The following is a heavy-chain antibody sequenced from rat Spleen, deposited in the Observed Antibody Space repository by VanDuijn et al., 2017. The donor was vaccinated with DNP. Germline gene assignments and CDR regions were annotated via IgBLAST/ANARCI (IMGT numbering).Heavy chain of an antibody. J-gene: IGHJ4*01. V-gene: IGHV2-15*01. CDR2: MWYDGDT. Sequence: QVQLKESGPGLVQPSETLSLTCTVSGFSLTTYSVSWVRQPSGKGPEWMGKMWYDGDTDYNSALKSRLSISRDTSKNQVFLKMNSLQIEDTAIYFCSREGQPYYSMDAWGQGTSVTVSS. CDR1: GFSLTTYS. D-gene: IGHD1-12*01. CDR3: SREGQPYYSMDA.